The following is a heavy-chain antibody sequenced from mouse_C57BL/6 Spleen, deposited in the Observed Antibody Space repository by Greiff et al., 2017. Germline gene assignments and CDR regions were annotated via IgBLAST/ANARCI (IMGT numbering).Heavy chain of an antibody. CDR3: AGSNFYAMDY. CDR2: IYPNYGTT. V-gene: IGHV1-39*01. CDR1: GYSFTDYN. J-gene: IGHJ4*01. D-gene: IGHD2-5*01. Sequence: EVKLMESGPELVKPGASVKISCKASGYSFTDYNMNWVKQSNGKSLEWIGVIYPNYGTTSYNQKFKGKATLTVDQSSSTAYMQLNSLTSEDSAVYYCAGSNFYAMDYWGQGTSVTVSS.